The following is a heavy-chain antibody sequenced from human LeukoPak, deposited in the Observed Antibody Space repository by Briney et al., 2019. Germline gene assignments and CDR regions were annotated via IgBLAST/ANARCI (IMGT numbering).Heavy chain of an antibody. CDR2: NYHSGST. CDR3: ARRSCSSTSCYPLDAFDI. J-gene: IGHJ3*02. V-gene: IGHV4-38-2*01. Sequence: SETLSLTCAVSGYSISSGYYWGWIRQPPGTGLEWIGSNYHSGSTYYKASLKSRVTISVDMSKNPFSLKLSSVTAADTAVYYCARRSCSSTSCYPLDAFDIWGQGTMVTVSS. D-gene: IGHD2-2*01. CDR1: GYSISSGYY.